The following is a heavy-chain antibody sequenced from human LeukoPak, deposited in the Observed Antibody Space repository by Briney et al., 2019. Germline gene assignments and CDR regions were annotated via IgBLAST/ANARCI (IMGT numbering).Heavy chain of an antibody. J-gene: IGHJ4*02. CDR2: IYTSGST. D-gene: IGHD6-25*01. CDR3: ARGIAADYYFDY. CDR1: GGSFSGYY. V-gene: IGHV4-59*10. Sequence: SETLSLTCAVYGGSFSGYYWSWIRQPAGKGLEWIGRIYTSGSTNYNPSLKSRVTMSVDTSKNQFSLKLSSVTAADTAVYYCARGIAADYYFDYWGQGTLVTVSS.